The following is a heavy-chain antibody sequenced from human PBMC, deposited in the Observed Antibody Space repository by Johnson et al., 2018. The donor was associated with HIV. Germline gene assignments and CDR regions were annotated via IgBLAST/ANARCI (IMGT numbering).Heavy chain of an antibody. J-gene: IGHJ3*01. CDR3: AKDVGDGYNRWGGFDF. Sequence: VQLVESGGGVVQPGRSLRLSCAASGFTFSSYDMHWVRQATGKGLEWVSAIGTAGDTYYPGSVKGRFTISRENAKNSLYLQMNSLRAGDTAVYYCAKDVGDGYNRWGGFDFWGQGTMVTVSS. CDR1: GFTFSSYD. D-gene: IGHD5-24*01. V-gene: IGHV3-13*01. CDR2: IGTAGDT.